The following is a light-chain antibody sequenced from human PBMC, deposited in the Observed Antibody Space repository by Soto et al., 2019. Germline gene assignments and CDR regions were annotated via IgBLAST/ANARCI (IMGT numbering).Light chain of an antibody. CDR3: CSYAGSSLLV. J-gene: IGLJ3*02. V-gene: IGLV2-23*02. Sequence: QSVLTQPASVSGSPGQSITISCTGTSSDVGSYNLVSWYQHLPGKAPKLIIYEVTERPPGISSRFSGSKSGNTASLTISGLQGEDEAYYYCCSYAGSSLLVFGGGTKVTVL. CDR2: EVT. CDR1: SSDVGSYNL.